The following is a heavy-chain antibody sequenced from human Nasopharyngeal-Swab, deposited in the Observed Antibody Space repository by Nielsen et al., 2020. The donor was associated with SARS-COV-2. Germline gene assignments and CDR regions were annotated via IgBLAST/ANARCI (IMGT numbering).Heavy chain of an antibody. CDR3: AKDFNVDTAMVTYYYGMDV. CDR2: SNWNGGST. Sequence: GESLKISCAASGFTFDDYGMSWVRQAPGTGLEWVPGSNWNGGSTGYADSVKGRFTISRDNAKNSLYLQMNSLRAEDTALYYCAKDFNVDTAMVTYYYGMDVWGQGTTVTVSS. CDR1: GFTFDDYG. D-gene: IGHD5-18*01. V-gene: IGHV3-20*04. J-gene: IGHJ6*02.